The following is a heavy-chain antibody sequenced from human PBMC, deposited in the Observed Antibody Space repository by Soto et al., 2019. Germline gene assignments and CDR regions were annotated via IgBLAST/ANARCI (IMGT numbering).Heavy chain of an antibody. CDR3: AREGSYCSGGACYFISTFFDY. V-gene: IGHV3-7*01. Sequence: GGSLRLSCAASGLSFSTYWMTWVRQAPGKGLEWVASIKQDGSEIHYLDSVKGRFTISRDNAKESLFLQMNSLTAEDTAVYYCAREGSYCSGGACYFISTFFDYWGQGTQVTVSS. D-gene: IGHD2-15*01. J-gene: IGHJ4*02. CDR2: IKQDGSEI. CDR1: GLSFSTYW.